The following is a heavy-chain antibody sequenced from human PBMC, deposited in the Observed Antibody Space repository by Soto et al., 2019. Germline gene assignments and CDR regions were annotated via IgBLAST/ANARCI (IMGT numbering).Heavy chain of an antibody. Sequence: QVQLQQWGAGLLKPSETLSLTCAVYGGSFSDYYWSWNRQPPGKGLEWIGEINHSGSTNYNPSLKSRVTISVDTSKNQFSLKLSSVTAADTAVYYCARGRGGATPYWGQGTLVTVSS. J-gene: IGHJ4*02. D-gene: IGHD1-26*01. CDR2: INHSGST. V-gene: IGHV4-34*01. CDR3: ARGRGGATPY. CDR1: GGSFSDYY.